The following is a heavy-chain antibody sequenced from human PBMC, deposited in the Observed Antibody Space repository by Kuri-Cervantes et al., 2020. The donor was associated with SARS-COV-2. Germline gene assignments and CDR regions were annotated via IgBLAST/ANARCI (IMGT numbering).Heavy chain of an antibody. CDR1: GGSFSGYY. CDR3: ARATRGRDSHGLDYYGMDV. D-gene: IGHD3-16*01. Sequence: ESLKISCAVYGGSFSGYYWSWIRQPPGKGLEWIGEINHNGSTNYNPSLKSRVTISVDTSKNQFSLKLSSVTAADTAVYYCARATRGRDSHGLDYYGMDVWGQGTTVTVSS. CDR2: INHNGST. V-gene: IGHV4-34*01. J-gene: IGHJ6*02.